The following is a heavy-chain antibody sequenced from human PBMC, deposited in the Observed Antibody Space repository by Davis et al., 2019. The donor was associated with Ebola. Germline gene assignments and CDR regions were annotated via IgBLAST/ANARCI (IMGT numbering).Heavy chain of an antibody. CDR3: ATLPDI. V-gene: IGHV7-4-1*04. CDR2: INTNTGNP. Sequence: ASVKVSCKASGYRFTAYGIHWVRQAPGQGLEWMGWINTNTGNPTYAKGFTGRFVFSLDTSVNMAYLLINSLKTEDAAVYYCATLPDIWGQGTMVTVSS. J-gene: IGHJ3*02. CDR1: GYRFTAYG.